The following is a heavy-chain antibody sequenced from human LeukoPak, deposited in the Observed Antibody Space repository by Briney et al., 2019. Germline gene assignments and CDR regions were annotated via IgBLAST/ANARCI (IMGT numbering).Heavy chain of an antibody. J-gene: IGHJ4*02. CDR2: FDPEDGET. Sequence: GASLKVSCKASGYTFTSYAMNWVRQAPGQGLEWMGGFDPEDGETIYAQKFQGRVTMTEDTSTDTAYMELSSLRSEDTAVYYCATDRGLLSGSGSYYRYWGQGTLVTVSS. CDR3: ATDRGLLSGSGSYYRY. D-gene: IGHD3-10*01. CDR1: GYTFTSYA. V-gene: IGHV1-24*01.